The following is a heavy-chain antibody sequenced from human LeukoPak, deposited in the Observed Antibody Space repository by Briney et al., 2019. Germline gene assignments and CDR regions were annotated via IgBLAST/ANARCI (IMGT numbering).Heavy chain of an antibody. D-gene: IGHD6-13*01. CDR2: IAGGGGSS. CDR1: GFTFSTYG. CDR3: TKDWGYSSSPTGFDY. J-gene: IGHJ4*02. Sequence: GGSLRLSCAASGFTFSTYGMHWVRQAPGKGLEWVSAIAGGGGSSNYADSVKGRFTISRDNSKNTLYLQMNSLRAEDTAVYYCTKDWGYSSSPTGFDYWGQGTVVTVSS. V-gene: IGHV3-23*01.